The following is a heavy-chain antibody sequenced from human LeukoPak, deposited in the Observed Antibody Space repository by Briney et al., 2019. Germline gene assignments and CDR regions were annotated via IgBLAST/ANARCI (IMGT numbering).Heavy chain of an antibody. D-gene: IGHD3-9*01. Sequence: GGSLRLSCSASGCTFSSYAMHWVRQAPGKGLEYVSAISSNGGSTYYADSVKGRFTISRDNSKNTLYLQMSSLRAEDTAVYYCVKDLLILTGYYQGSLDYWGQGTLVTVSS. CDR2: ISSNGGST. CDR1: GCTFSSYA. J-gene: IGHJ4*02. V-gene: IGHV3-64D*06. CDR3: VKDLLILTGYYQGSLDY.